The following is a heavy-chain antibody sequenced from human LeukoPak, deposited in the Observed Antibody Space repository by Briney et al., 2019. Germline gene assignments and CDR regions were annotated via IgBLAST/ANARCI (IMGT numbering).Heavy chain of an antibody. J-gene: IGHJ6*02. Sequence: ASVKVSCKASGYTFTGYYMHWVRQAPGQGLEWMGWINPNSGGTNYAQKFQGWVTMTRDTSISTAYMELSRLRSDDTAVYYCARDMIIMVRGVPYGVDVWGQGTPVTVSS. V-gene: IGHV1-2*04. CDR1: GYTFTGYY. D-gene: IGHD3-10*01. CDR2: INPNSGGT. CDR3: ARDMIIMVRGVPYGVDV.